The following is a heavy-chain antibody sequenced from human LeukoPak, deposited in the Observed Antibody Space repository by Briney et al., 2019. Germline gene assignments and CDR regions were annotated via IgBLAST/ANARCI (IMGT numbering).Heavy chain of an antibody. J-gene: IGHJ4*02. CDR1: GYTFTGYY. Sequence: ASVKFSCKASGYTFTGYYMHWVRQAPGQGLEWIGWINPNSGGTNYAQKFQGRVTMTRDTSISTAYMELSRLRSDDTAVYYCAREGRSGSGSYYNGFDYWGQGTLVTVSS. CDR2: INPNSGGT. CDR3: AREGRSGSGSYYNGFDY. V-gene: IGHV1-2*02. D-gene: IGHD3-10*01.